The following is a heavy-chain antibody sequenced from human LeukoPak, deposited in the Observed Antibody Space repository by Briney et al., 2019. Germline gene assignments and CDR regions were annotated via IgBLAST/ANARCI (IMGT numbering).Heavy chain of an antibody. D-gene: IGHD2-15*01. CDR2: IKEDGSEK. J-gene: IGHJ1*01. V-gene: IGHV3-7*01. CDR3: ARAFYCSGGSCPAEYFQH. CDR1: GFTFSDYW. Sequence: GGSLRLSCAASGFTFSDYWMSWVRQAPGKGLERVANIKEDGSEKYYVDSVKGRFTISRDNAKNSLYLQMNSLRAEDTAVYYCARAFYCSGGSCPAEYFQHWGQGTLVTVSS.